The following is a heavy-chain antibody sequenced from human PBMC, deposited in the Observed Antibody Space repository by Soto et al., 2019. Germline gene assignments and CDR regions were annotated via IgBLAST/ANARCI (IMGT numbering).Heavy chain of an antibody. CDR3: AREDGGAPLDY. D-gene: IGHD2-15*01. CDR1: GLMFSGYV. CDR2: ITGSGADT. V-gene: IGHV3-23*01. J-gene: IGHJ4*02. Sequence: LESGGGPVQPGGSLRLSCEAFGLMFSGYVMNWVRQAPGKGLEWVAAITGSGADTDDADSVKGRFIISRDNSRNTVSLQMNSLRVYDTAVYYCAREDGGAPLDYWGQGTLVTVSS.